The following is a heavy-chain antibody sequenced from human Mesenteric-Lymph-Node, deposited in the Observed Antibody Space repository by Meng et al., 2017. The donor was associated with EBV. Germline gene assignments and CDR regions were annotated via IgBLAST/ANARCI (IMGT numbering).Heavy chain of an antibody. J-gene: IGHJ5*02. CDR2: IFHSGTT. CDR1: GGSISSYNW. D-gene: IGHD3-10*01. CDR3: AKVDGSGRSNWFDP. Sequence: QESGPVLVHPSGTPSLHCAVSGGSISSYNWWSWVRQTPGKGLEWIGEIFHSGTTNNNPSLRSRLTLSVDKSKNQFSLRLSSVTAADTAVYYCAKVDGSGRSNWFDPWGQGTLVTVSS. V-gene: IGHV4-4*02.